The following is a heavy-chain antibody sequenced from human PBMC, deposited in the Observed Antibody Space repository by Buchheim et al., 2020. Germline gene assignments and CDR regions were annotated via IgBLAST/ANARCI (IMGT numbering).Heavy chain of an antibody. D-gene: IGHD3-16*02. CDR1: GASISTGDYY. CDR2: IYYSGTT. V-gene: IGHV4-30-4*01. Sequence: QVQLQESGPGPVKPSQTLSLTCTVSGASISTGDYYWSWIRQPPGKGLEWIGYIYYSGTTYYNPSLKSRVTISVDTSKNEFSLKLSSVTAADTAVYYCARGYNYVRGSYRYFDYWGQGTL. J-gene: IGHJ4*02. CDR3: ARGYNYVRGSYRYFDY.